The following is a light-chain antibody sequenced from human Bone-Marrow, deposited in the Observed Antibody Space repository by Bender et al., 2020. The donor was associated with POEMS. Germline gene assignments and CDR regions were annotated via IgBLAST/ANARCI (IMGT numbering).Light chain of an antibody. CDR3: QVWDSSSNHRV. V-gene: IGLV3-21*04. Sequence: VLTQPPSVSVAPGKTASITCGGDKIGSKSVHWYKQEPGLAPIMVIFEDRARPSGIPDRISGSNSGNTATLTITRVEVGDEADYYCQVWDSSSNHRVFGGGTKLTVL. J-gene: IGLJ3*02. CDR1: KIGSKS. CDR2: EDR.